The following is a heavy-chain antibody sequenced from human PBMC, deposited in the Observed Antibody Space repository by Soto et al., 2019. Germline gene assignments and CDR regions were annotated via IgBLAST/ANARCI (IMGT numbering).Heavy chain of an antibody. CDR2: ISYDGSNK. CDR3: AKDFDIVVVPAAAPSYYYYGMDV. CDR1: GFTFSSYG. Sequence: GGSLRLSCAASGFTFSSYGMHWVRQAPGKGLEWVAVISYDGSNKYYADSVKGRFTISRDNSKNTLYLQMNSLSAEDTAVYYCAKDFDIVVVPAAAPSYYYYGMDVWGQGTTVTVSS. J-gene: IGHJ6*02. D-gene: IGHD2-2*01. V-gene: IGHV3-30*18.